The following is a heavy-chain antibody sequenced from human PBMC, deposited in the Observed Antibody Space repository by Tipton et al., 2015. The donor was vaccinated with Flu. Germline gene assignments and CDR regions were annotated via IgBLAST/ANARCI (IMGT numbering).Heavy chain of an antibody. CDR3: ARLSYYDVDLKNFYFDY. Sequence: LRLSCTVSGGSISSSSYYWGWIRQPPGKGLEWIGSIYPSGTTYYNPSLKSRVTVSVDTSKSQFSLMLRSVTAADTAVYYCARLSYYDVDLKNFYFDYWGQGALVTVSS. J-gene: IGHJ4*02. CDR2: IYPSGTT. D-gene: IGHD3-10*02. CDR1: GGSISSSSYY. V-gene: IGHV4-39*01.